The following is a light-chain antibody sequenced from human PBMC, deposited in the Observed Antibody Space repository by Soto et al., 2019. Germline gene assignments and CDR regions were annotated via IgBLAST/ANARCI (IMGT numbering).Light chain of an antibody. CDR3: SSYAGSNKSV. Sequence: QSALTQPPSASGSLGQSVTISCTGTSSDVGAYNYVSWYQQHPGKAPKLMIYEVSKRPSGVPERFSGSKSGNTASLTVSGLQAEDEADYYCSSYAGSNKSVFGTGTKLTVL. CDR1: SSDVGAYNY. CDR2: EVS. V-gene: IGLV2-8*01. J-gene: IGLJ1*01.